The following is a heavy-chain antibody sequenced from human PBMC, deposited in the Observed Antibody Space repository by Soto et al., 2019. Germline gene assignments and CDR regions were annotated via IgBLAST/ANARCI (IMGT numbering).Heavy chain of an antibody. CDR3: ARGGSGYCSCGSCYSSYRYFDL. D-gene: IGHD2-15*01. J-gene: IGHJ2*01. Sequence: QVQLVQSGAEVKKPGASVKVSCKASGYTFTSYGISWVRQAPGQGLEWMGWISAYNGNTNYAQKVQGRVTVTTDTSTSTAYMELRSLRSDDTAVYYCARGGSGYCSCGSCYSSYRYFDLWGRGTLVTVSS. CDR2: ISAYNGNT. V-gene: IGHV1-18*01. CDR1: GYTFTSYG.